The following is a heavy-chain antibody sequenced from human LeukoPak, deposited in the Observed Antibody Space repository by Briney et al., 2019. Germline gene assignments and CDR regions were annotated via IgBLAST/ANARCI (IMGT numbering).Heavy chain of an antibody. CDR2: ISYDGSNK. J-gene: IGHJ4*02. CDR3: ARDLGYCSSTSCYDSPFFDY. CDR1: GFTFSSYA. D-gene: IGHD2-2*01. Sequence: GGSLRLSCAASGFTFSSYAMHWVRQAPGKGLEWVAVISYDGSNKYYADSVKGRFTISRDNSKNTLYLQMNSLRAEDTAVYYCARDLGYCSSTSCYDSPFFDYWGQGTLVTVSS. V-gene: IGHV3-30-3*01.